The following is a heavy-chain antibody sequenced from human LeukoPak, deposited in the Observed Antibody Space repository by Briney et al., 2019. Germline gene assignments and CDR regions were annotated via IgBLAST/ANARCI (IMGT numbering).Heavy chain of an antibody. V-gene: IGHV4-59*01. CDR3: AGDGSARYYFDY. Sequence: SETLSLTCTVSGGSISTYYWNWIRQPPGKGLEWIGYIYYSGSTNYSPSLKSRVTISVDTSKNQFSLKLSSVTAADTAMYYCAGDGSARYYFDYWGQGTLVTVSS. CDR2: IYYSGST. J-gene: IGHJ4*02. CDR1: GGSISTYY.